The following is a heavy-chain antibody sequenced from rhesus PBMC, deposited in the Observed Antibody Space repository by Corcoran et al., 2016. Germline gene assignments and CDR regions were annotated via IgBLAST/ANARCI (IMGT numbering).Heavy chain of an antibody. D-gene: IGHD1-14*01. CDR3: TTGGWNDAPFDY. CDR1: GFTFSDYA. CDR2: IRSKYNTYAT. J-gene: IGHJ4*01. Sequence: EVQLVESGGGLVQPGGSLRLSCAASGFTFSDYAMSWVRQASGKGVEWVSYIRSKYNTYATEYAASVKGRFTISRDDSKNTLYLQMSSLKTEDTAVYYCTTGGWNDAPFDYWGQGVLVTVSS. V-gene: IGHV3-186*02.